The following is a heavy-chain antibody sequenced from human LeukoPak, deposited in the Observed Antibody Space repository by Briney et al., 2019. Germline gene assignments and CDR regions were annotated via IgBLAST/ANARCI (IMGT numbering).Heavy chain of an antibody. CDR2: IYYSGTT. J-gene: IGHJ5*02. D-gene: IGHD6-6*01. CDR3: ARDNVLAAQRRYNWFDP. V-gene: IGHV4-59*01. Sequence: PSETLSLTCTVSGGSISSYYWSWIRQPPGKGLEWIGYIYYSGTTNYNPSLKGRVTISVDTSKNQFSLMLSSVTAADTAVYYCARDNVLAAQRRYNWFDPWGQGTLVTVSS. CDR1: GGSISSYY.